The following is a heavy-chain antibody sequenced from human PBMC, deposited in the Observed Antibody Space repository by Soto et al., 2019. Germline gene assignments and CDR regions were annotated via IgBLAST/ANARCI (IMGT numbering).Heavy chain of an antibody. Sequence: AGGSLRLSCAASGFTFSSYGMHWVRQAPGKGLEWVAVIWYDGSNEYYADSVKGRFTISRDNSKNTLYLQMNSLRAEDTAVYYCARDQFYDSSGSFDQWGQGTLVTVSS. CDR1: GFTFSSYG. V-gene: IGHV3-33*01. D-gene: IGHD3-22*01. CDR3: ARDQFYDSSGSFDQ. CDR2: IWYDGSNE. J-gene: IGHJ4*02.